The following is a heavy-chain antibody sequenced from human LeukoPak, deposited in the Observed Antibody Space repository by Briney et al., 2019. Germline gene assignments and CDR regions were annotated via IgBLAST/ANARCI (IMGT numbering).Heavy chain of an antibody. V-gene: IGHV4-34*01. CDR1: GGSFSGYY. Sequence: SETLSLTCAVYGGSFSGYYWSWIRQPPGKGLEWIGEINHSGSTNYNPSLKRRDTISLDTSNNQFSLKLSSVTAAESAVDCCARVPNKFGEFIVDPWGQGTLVTVSS. CDR3: ARVPNKFGEFIVDP. J-gene: IGHJ5*02. D-gene: IGHD3-10*01. CDR2: INHSGST.